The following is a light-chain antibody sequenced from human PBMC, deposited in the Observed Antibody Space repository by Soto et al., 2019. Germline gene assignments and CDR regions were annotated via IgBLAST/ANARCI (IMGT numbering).Light chain of an antibody. V-gene: IGKV3-11*01. Sequence: EIVLTQSPSTLSLSPGERATISCRASQSVSSYLAWYQQKPGQAPRLLIYDASNRATGIPARFSGSGSGTDFTLTIRRLETEEFAIYYCQQRSNWPPVTLGGGTKVEIK. J-gene: IGKJ4*01. CDR2: DAS. CDR3: QQRSNWPPVT. CDR1: QSVSSY.